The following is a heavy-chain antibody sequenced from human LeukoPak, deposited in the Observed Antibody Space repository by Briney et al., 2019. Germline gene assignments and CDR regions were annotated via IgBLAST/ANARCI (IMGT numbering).Heavy chain of an antibody. D-gene: IGHD3-3*01. CDR1: GFTFSSYS. CDR2: ISSSSSYI. V-gene: IGHV3-21*01. CDR3: AREGDTIFGVVSPYWFDP. J-gene: IGHJ5*02. Sequence: GGSLRLSCAASGFTFSSYSMNWVRQAPGKGLEWVSSISSSSSYIYYADSVKGRFTISRDNAKNSLYLQMNSLRAEDTAVYYCAREGDTIFGVVSPYWFDPWGQGTLVTVSS.